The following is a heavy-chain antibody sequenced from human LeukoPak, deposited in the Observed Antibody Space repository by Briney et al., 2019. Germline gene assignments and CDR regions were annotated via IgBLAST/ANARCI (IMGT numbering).Heavy chain of an antibody. Sequence: GGSLRLSCAASGFTFSSYWMHWARQAPGKGLGWVSRINSDGSSTSYADSVKGRFTISRDNAKNTLYLQMNSLRAEDTAVYYCARGGARLVRGLDYWGRGTLVTVSS. V-gene: IGHV3-74*01. CDR1: GFTFSSYW. CDR3: ARGGARLVRGLDY. D-gene: IGHD6-19*01. J-gene: IGHJ4*02. CDR2: INSDGSST.